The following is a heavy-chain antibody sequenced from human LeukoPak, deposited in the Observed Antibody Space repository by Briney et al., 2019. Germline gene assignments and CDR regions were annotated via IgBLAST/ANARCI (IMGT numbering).Heavy chain of an antibody. CDR2: IYTSGST. D-gene: IGHD6-19*01. CDR1: GGSISSSSYY. J-gene: IGHJ6*03. V-gene: IGHV4-61*02. CDR3: ARVAGEVYYYYYMDV. Sequence: PSETLSLTCTVSGGSISSSSYYWSWIRQPAGKGLEWIGRIYTSGSTNYNPSLKSRVTMSVDTSKNQFSLKLSSVTAADTAVYYCARVAGEVYYYYYMDVWGKGTTVTVSS.